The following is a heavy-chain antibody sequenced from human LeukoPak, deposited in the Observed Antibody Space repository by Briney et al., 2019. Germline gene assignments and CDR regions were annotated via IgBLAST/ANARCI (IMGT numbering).Heavy chain of an antibody. CDR1: GGSITRGTNY. Sequence: SETLSLTCTVSGGSITRGTNYWGWIRQPPGKGLEWIGSIYYSGTTYYNPSLKSRVTISVDRSKNQFSLKLSSVTAADTAVYYCARLVVVAALHWYFDLWGRGTLVTVSS. J-gene: IGHJ2*01. D-gene: IGHD2-15*01. CDR3: ARLVVVAALHWYFDL. CDR2: IYYSGTT. V-gene: IGHV4-39*07.